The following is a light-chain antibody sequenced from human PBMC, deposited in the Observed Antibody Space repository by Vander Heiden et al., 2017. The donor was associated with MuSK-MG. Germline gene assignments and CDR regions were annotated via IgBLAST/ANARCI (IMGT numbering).Light chain of an antibody. CDR2: GAY. Sequence: DIQITQSPSSLSASVGDSVTITCRASQGISNYLAWYQQKPGKGPKLLIYGAYTLQSGVPSSFSGSGSGTDFTLNVSSLQPEDVATYYCQKDNIAPFAFGQGTKVDSK. J-gene: IGKJ3*01. V-gene: IGKV1-27*01. CDR3: QKDNIAPFA. CDR1: QGISNY.